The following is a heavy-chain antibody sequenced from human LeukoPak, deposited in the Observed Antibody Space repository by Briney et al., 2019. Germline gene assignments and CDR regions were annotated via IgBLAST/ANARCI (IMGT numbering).Heavy chain of an antibody. CDR2: ISSSGSTI. J-gene: IGHJ4*02. CDR1: GFTFSDYY. V-gene: IGHV3-11*01. Sequence: GGSLRLSCAASGFTFSDYYKSWIRQAPGKGLEWVSYISSSGSTIYYADSVKGRFTISRDNAKNSLYLQMNRLRAEDTAVYYCARSRYLDYVEPPCLYYWGQGTLVTVSS. D-gene: IGHD4-17*01. CDR3: ARSRYLDYVEPPCLYY.